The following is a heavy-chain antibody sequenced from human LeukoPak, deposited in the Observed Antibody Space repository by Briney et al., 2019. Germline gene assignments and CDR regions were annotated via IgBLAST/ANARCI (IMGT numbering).Heavy chain of an antibody. Sequence: SETLSLTCTISGGSISNYFWSWIRQPPGKGLEWIGYISYSGSTNNHNPSLKSRVTISVDTSKNQFSLKLSSVTAADTAVYYCARRLPAARRSRAEKNWFDPWGQGTLVTVSS. CDR1: GGSISNYF. CDR3: ARRLPAARRSRAEKNWFDP. V-gene: IGHV4-59*01. CDR2: ISYSGSTN. D-gene: IGHD2-2*01. J-gene: IGHJ5*02.